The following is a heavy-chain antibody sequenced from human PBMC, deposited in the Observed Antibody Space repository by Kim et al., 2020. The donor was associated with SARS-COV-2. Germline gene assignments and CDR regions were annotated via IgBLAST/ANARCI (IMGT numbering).Heavy chain of an antibody. J-gene: IGHJ3*02. CDR3: TRSGSYSPFDI. CDR1: GLTLSDHY. Sequence: GGSLRLSCAASGLTLSDHYMDWVRQAPGKGLEWIGRVRNKARSYSTEYAASVKDKFTISRDDSGNSLFLQVNSLEPEDTAVYYCTRSGSYSPFDIWGQGTKVIVS. CDR2: VRNKARSYST. V-gene: IGHV3-72*01. D-gene: IGHD1-26*01.